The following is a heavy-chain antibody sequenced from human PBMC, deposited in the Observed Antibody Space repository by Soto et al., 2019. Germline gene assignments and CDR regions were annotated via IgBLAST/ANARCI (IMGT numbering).Heavy chain of an antibody. CDR1: GYTFANSA. V-gene: IGHV1-3*01. CDR3: TRDGPVVGATDFDY. D-gene: IGHD1-26*01. J-gene: IGHJ4*02. Sequence: VQLVQSGAEVKKPGASVRVSCKASGYTFANSAMHWVRQAPGQSLEWMGWINAGNGNTRYSEKFQGRVALTRDTSASTGFMELSSLRSEDTAVYHCTRDGPVVGATDFDYWGQGTLVTVSS. CDR2: INAGNGNT.